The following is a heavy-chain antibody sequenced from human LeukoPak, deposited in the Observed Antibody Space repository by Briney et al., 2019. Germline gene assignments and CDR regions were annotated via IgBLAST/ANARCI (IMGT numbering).Heavy chain of an antibody. D-gene: IGHD6-6*01. V-gene: IGHV4-34*01. J-gene: IGHJ1*01. CDR2: INHSGST. CDR3: ARGGAARLHFQN. CDR1: GGSFSGLY. Sequence: SETLSLTCTVYGGSFSGLYWSWIRQPPGKGLEWIGEINHSGSTNYNPSLQSRVTISVDTSKNQFSLNLTSVTAADTAVYYCARGGAARLHFQNWGQGTLVTVSS.